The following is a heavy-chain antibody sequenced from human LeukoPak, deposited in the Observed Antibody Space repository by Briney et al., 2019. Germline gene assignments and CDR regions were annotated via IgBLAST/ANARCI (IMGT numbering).Heavy chain of an antibody. CDR3: ARGYDTTGYFSY. D-gene: IGHD3-22*01. Sequence: ASVKVSCKASGYTFTNYTLNWVRQAPGQGLEWMGWIDTNTGNPTYAQGFIGRFVFSLDTSVTTACLQISSLKAEDTAVYYCARGYDTTGYFSYWGQGTLVAVSS. V-gene: IGHV7-4-1*02. J-gene: IGHJ4*02. CDR1: GYTFTNYT. CDR2: IDTNTGNP.